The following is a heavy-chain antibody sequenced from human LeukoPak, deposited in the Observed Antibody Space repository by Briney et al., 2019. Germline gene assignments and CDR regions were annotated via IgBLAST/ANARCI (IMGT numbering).Heavy chain of an antibody. CDR3: ARSYYDFWSGYYDKKRTMDV. Sequence: ASVKVSCKASGYTFTGYYMHWVRQAPGQGLEWMGWMNPNSGNTGYAQKFQGRVTMTRNTSISTAYMELSSLRSEDTAVYYCARSYYDFWSGYYDKKRTMDVWGKGTTVTVSS. CDR1: GYTFTGYY. CDR2: MNPNSGNT. J-gene: IGHJ6*03. V-gene: IGHV1-8*02. D-gene: IGHD3-3*01.